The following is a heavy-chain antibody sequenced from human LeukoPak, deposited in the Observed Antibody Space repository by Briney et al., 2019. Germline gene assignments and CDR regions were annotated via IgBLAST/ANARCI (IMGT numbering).Heavy chain of an antibody. CDR1: GFTFDDYG. J-gene: IGHJ3*02. D-gene: IGHD2-15*01. CDR3: ARNYDDIVVVVAATLFDI. CDR2: TNWNGGST. Sequence: GFLRLSCAASGFTFDDYGMSWVRQAPGKGLEWVSGTNWNGGSTGYADSVKGRFTISRDNAKNSLYLQMNSLRAEDTALYYCARNYDDIVVVVAATLFDIWGQGTMVTVSS. V-gene: IGHV3-20*04.